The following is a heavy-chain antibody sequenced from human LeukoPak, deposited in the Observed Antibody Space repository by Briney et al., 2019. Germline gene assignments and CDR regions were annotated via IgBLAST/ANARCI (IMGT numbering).Heavy chain of an antibody. CDR2: IDPNSGST. D-gene: IGHD3-10*01. CDR1: GYTFTGYY. J-gene: IGHJ4*02. CDR3: ASRGASGSYGIDY. Sequence: ASVKVSCKASGYTFTGYYMYWVRQAPGQGLEWMGWIDPNSGSTNYAQKFQGRVTMTRDTSISTAYMELSRLTSDDTAVYYCASRGASGSYGIDYWGQGTLVTVSS. V-gene: IGHV1-2*02.